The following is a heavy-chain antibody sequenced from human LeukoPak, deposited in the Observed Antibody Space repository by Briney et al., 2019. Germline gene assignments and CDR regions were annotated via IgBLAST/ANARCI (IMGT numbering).Heavy chain of an antibody. J-gene: IGHJ4*02. CDR2: ISYDGSNK. CDR1: GFTFSSYA. V-gene: IGHV3-30*04. D-gene: IGHD6-6*01. CDR3: ARDSSSSLDY. Sequence: PGRSLRLSCAASGFTFSSYAVHWVRQAPGKGLEWVAVISYDGSNKYYADSVKGRFTISRDNSKNTLYLQMNSLRAEDTAVYYCARDSSSSLDYWGQGTLVTVSS.